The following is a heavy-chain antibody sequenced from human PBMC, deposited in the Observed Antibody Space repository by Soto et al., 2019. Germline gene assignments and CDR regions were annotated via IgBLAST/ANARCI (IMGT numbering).Heavy chain of an antibody. CDR3: ARDTAMVKGIFDY. CDR2: IYYSGST. CDR1: GGSISSGDYY. J-gene: IGHJ4*02. D-gene: IGHD5-18*01. V-gene: IGHV4-30-4*01. Sequence: LSLTCTVSGGSISSGDYYWSWIRQPPGKGLEWIGYIYYSGSTYYNPSLKSRVTISVDTSKNQFSLKLSSVTAADTAVYYCARDTAMVKGIFDYWGQGTLVTVSS.